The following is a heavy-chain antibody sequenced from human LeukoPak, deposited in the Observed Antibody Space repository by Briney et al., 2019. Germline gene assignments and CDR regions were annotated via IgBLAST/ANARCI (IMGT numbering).Heavy chain of an antibody. CDR2: ISSSSSTI. Sequence: GGSLRLSCVASGFTFSSYDMNWVRQAPGKELEWVSYISSSSSTIYYADSVRGRFTISRDNAKNSLYLQMNSLRAEDTAIYYCARDYYDSSGYDDGFDIWGQGTMVTVSS. CDR3: ARDYYDSSGYDDGFDI. V-gene: IGHV3-48*04. J-gene: IGHJ3*02. D-gene: IGHD3-22*01. CDR1: GFTFSSYD.